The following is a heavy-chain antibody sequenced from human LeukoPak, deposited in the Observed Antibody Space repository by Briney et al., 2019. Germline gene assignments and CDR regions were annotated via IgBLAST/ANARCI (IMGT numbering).Heavy chain of an antibody. CDR2: IIPMFDTS. V-gene: IGHV1-69*13. CDR1: GGTFSSYA. D-gene: IGHD6-13*01. CDR3: ARLKRGIGAAGTSLRGWFDP. J-gene: IGHJ5*02. Sequence: ASVKVSCKASGGTFSSYAITWVRQAPGQGLEWMGGIIPMFDTSNYAQKFQGRVTFTSDDSTSTAYMELSSLRSEDTAVYYCARLKRGIGAAGTSLRGWFDPWGQGTLVTVSS.